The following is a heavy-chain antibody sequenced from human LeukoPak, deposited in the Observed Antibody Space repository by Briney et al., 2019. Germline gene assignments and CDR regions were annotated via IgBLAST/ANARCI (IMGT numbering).Heavy chain of an antibody. CDR3: ARDGVHCSSTSCPSPYNWFDP. CDR1: GYTFTGYY. Sequence: ASVKVSCKASGYTFTGYYMHWVRQAPGQGLEWMGRINPNSGGTNYAQKFQGRVTMTRDTSISTAYMELSRLRSDDTAVYYCARDGVHCSSTSCPSPYNWFDPWGQGTLVTVSS. D-gene: IGHD2-2*01. J-gene: IGHJ5*02. V-gene: IGHV1-2*06. CDR2: INPNSGGT.